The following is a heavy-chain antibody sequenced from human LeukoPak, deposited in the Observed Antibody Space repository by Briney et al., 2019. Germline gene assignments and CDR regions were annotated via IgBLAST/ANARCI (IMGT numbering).Heavy chain of an antibody. Sequence: ASVKLSCKASGASFSSYAISWVRQAPGQGLGRMGRIIPIFGIANYAQKFQGRVTITADNTTSTAYMELSSLRSEDTAVYYCARGPITMIDVGADWFDSWGQGTLVTVSS. CDR1: GASFSSYA. CDR2: IIPIFGIA. V-gene: IGHV1-69*04. CDR3: ARGPITMIDVGADWFDS. D-gene: IGHD3-22*01. J-gene: IGHJ5*01.